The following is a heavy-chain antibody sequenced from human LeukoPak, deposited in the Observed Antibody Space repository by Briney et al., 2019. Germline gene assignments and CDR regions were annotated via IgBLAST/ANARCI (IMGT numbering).Heavy chain of an antibody. CDR1: GGTFSSYA. V-gene: IGHV1-69*13. CDR3: ARPHSAQDYGAHDAFDI. CDR2: IIPIFGTA. J-gene: IGHJ3*02. Sequence: SVKVSCKASGGTFSSYAISWVRQAPGQGLEWMGGIIPIFGTANYAQKFQGRVTITADESTSTAYMEPSSLRSEDTAVYYCARPHSAQDYGAHDAFDIWGQGTMVTVSS. D-gene: IGHD4-17*01.